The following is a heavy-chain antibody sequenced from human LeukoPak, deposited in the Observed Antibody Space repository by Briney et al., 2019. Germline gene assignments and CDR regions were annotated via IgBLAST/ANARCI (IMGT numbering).Heavy chain of an antibody. CDR1: GFTFDDYA. CDR2: ISWNSGSI. D-gene: IGHD3-22*01. J-gene: IGHJ4*02. Sequence: GRSLRLSCAASGFTFDDYAMHWVRQAPGKGLEWVSGISWNSGSIGYADSVKGRFTISRDNAKNSLYLQMNSLRAEDTALYYCAKDRTRDDSSGYYYVMDYWGQGTLVTVSS. CDR3: AKDRTRDDSSGYYYVMDY. V-gene: IGHV3-9*01.